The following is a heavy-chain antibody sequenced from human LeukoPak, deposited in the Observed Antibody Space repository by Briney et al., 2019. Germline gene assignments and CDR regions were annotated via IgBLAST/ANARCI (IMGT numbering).Heavy chain of an antibody. V-gene: IGHV1-3*01. J-gene: IGHJ5*02. CDR3: ARGEVITMVRGVIGSNWFDL. D-gene: IGHD3-10*01. Sequence: ASVKVSCKASGYIFTRYAMYWVRQAPGQRLEWMGWINAGKGNTKYSQKFQGRVTITRDTSASTAYMELSSLRSEDTAVYYCARGEVITMVRGVIGSNWFDLWGQGTLVTVPS. CDR1: GYIFTRYA. CDR2: INAGKGNT.